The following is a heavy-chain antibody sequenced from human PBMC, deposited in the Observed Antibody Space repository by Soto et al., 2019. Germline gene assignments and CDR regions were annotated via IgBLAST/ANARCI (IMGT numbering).Heavy chain of an antibody. D-gene: IGHD4-4*01. CDR1: GFTFSTNA. V-gene: IGHV3-23*01. CDR2: ISDTGRPT. CDR3: AKTLPTSGSAPSHYTLDV. Sequence: GGSLRLSCVASGFTFSTNALSWVRQAPEKGLEWVSAISDTGRPTYYADSVKGRFTISRDDSARTVFLQMHSLRAEDTAIYYCAKTLPTSGSAPSHYTLDVWGQGTTVTVSS. J-gene: IGHJ6*02.